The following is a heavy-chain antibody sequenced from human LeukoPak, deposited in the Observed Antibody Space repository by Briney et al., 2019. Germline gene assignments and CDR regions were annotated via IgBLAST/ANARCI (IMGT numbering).Heavy chain of an antibody. CDR1: GYSFNIYW. J-gene: IGHJ4*02. V-gene: IGHV5-51*01. CDR3: ARFCSGGGCPNPSFDY. CDR2: IYPGDSDT. Sequence: GESLKISCKGSGYSFNIYWIGWVRQMPGKDLEWMGNIYPGDSDTRYSPSFQGQVTISADKSISTAYLQWNSLKTSDTAIYYCARFCSGGGCPNPSFDYWGQGSLVTVSS. D-gene: IGHD2-15*01.